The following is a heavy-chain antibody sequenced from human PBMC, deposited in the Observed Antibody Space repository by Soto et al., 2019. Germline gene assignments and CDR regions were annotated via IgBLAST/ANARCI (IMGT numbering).Heavy chain of an antibody. CDR2: IYYSGST. V-gene: IGHV4-39*01. CDR3: ASSIPQGNYYYYGMDV. Sequence: PSETLSLTCTVSGGSISSSSYYWGWIRQPPGKGLEWIGSIYYSGSTYYNPSLKSRVTISVDTSKNQFSLKLSSVTAADTAVYYCASSIPQGNYYYYGMDVWGQGTTVTVSS. D-gene: IGHD2-21*01. CDR1: GGSISSSSYY. J-gene: IGHJ6*02.